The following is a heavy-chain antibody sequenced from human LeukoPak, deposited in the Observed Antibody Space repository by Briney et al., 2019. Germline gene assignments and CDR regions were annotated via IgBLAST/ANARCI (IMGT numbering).Heavy chain of an antibody. CDR3: AKTLDWSYFDY. CDR1: GLTFSSYA. Sequence: GGSLRLSCAASGLTFSSYAMSWVRQAPGKGLEWVSGISGSGGSTYYADSVKGRFTISRDNSKNTLYLQMNSLRAEDTAVYYCAKTLDWSYFDYWGQGTLVTVSS. D-gene: IGHD1-1*01. CDR2: ISGSGGST. V-gene: IGHV3-23*01. J-gene: IGHJ4*02.